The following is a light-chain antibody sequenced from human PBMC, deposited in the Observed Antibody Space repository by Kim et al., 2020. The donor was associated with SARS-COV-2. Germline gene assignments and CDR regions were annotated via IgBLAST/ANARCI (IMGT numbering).Light chain of an antibody. J-gene: IGKJ2*01. CDR3: QKYAGADT. CDR2: GAS. V-gene: IGKV3-20*01. CDR1: QSADSDL. Sequence: PEERATRTARASQSADSDLFACYQHKPSQAPRLLIYGASIRATGIPDMFSGTGSATDFLPTMAGLEPGVFAVDYCQKYAGADTFGKGTKLEIK.